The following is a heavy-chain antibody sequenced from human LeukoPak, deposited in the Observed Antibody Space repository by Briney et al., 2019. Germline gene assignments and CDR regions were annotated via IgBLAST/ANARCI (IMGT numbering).Heavy chain of an antibody. CDR2: ISSSSSYI. D-gene: IGHD3-10*01. J-gene: IGHJ5*02. CDR3: AKYGSGSYYSPTFDP. Sequence: SGGSLRLSCAASGFTFSSYSMNWVRQAPGKGLEWVSSISSSSSYIYYADSVKGRFTISRDNAKNSLYLQMNSLRAEDTAVYYCAKYGSGSYYSPTFDPWGQGTLVTVSS. V-gene: IGHV3-21*01. CDR1: GFTFSSYS.